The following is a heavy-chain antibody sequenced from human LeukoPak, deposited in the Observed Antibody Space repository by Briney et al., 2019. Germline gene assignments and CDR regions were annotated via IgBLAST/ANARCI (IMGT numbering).Heavy chain of an antibody. J-gene: IGHJ4*02. CDR2: ISSSSSYI. V-gene: IGHV3-21*04. CDR3: AKIPNSWGSYYGNYFDY. Sequence: GGSLRLSCAASGFTFSSYSMNWVRQAPGTGLEWVSSISSSSSYIYYADSVKGRFTISRDNAKNSLYLQMNSLRAEDAAVFYCAKIPNSWGSYYGNYFDYWGQGTLVTVSS. CDR1: GFTFSSYS. D-gene: IGHD1-26*01.